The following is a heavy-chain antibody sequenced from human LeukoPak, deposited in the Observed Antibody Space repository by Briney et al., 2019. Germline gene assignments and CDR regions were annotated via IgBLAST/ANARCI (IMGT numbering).Heavy chain of an antibody. CDR3: ARDPSGVLPSFEDY. Sequence: ASVKVSCKASGYTFTGYGISWVRQAPGQGLEWMGWISAYNGNTNYAQKLQGRVTMTTDTSTSTAYMELRSLRSDDTAVYYCARDPSGVLPSFEDYWGQGTLVTVSP. CDR2: ISAYNGNT. D-gene: IGHD2/OR15-2a*01. CDR1: GYTFTGYG. J-gene: IGHJ4*02. V-gene: IGHV1-18*01.